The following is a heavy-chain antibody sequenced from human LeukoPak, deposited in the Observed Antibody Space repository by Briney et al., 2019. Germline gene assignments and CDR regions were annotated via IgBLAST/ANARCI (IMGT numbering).Heavy chain of an antibody. Sequence: SETLSLTCTVSGGPISSYQWSWIRQPPGKGLEWIGSIYYSGSTYYNPSLKSRVIISVDTSKNQFSLKLSPVTAADTAVYYCARVGVDHSGNIIKYFFDYWGQGSLVTVSS. V-gene: IGHV4-59*01. CDR1: GGPISSYQ. CDR2: IYYSGST. J-gene: IGHJ4*02. D-gene: IGHD4-23*01. CDR3: ARVGVDHSGNIIKYFFDY.